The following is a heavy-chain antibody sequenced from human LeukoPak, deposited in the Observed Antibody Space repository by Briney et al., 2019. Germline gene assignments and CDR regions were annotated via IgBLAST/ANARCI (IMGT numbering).Heavy chain of an antibody. V-gene: IGHV3-64D*09. CDR1: GFTFSSYA. J-gene: IGHJ4*02. D-gene: IGHD3-10*01. CDR3: LEDRYIKYSSGSYTYYFDY. CDR2: ISSNGGST. Sequence: GGSLRLSCSASGFTFSSYAMHWVRQAPGAGLEYVSAISSNGGSTYYADSAKGRFTISRDNSKDPLYLQISSLRCEDTAVYYCLEDRYIKYSSGSYTYYFDYWGQGTLVTVSS.